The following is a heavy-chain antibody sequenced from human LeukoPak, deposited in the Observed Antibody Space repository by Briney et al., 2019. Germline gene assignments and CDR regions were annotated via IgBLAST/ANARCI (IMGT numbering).Heavy chain of an antibody. CDR3: ARVGYSYGPYYYYGMDA. CDR2: ISYDGSNK. CDR1: GFTFSSYA. Sequence: GGSLRLSCAASGFTFSSYAMHWVRQAPGKGLEWVAVISYDGSNKYYADSVKGRFTISRDNSKNTLYLQMNSLRAEDTAVYYCARVGYSYGPYYYYGMDAWDKGTTVTVSS. J-gene: IGHJ6*04. D-gene: IGHD5-18*01. V-gene: IGHV3-30*04.